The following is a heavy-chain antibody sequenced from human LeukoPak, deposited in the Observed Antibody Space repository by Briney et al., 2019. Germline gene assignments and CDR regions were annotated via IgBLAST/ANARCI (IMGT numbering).Heavy chain of an antibody. CDR3: ARGRFSVYYFDY. CDR2: INHSGAT. Sequence: PSETLSLTCGASGGSFSGYYWSWIRQPPGKGLEWMGEINHSGATSSSPSLNSRVTISMDPSKNQFSLRLSSVTAADTAVYYCARGRFSVYYFDYWGQGPLVTVSS. CDR1: GGSFSGYY. J-gene: IGHJ4*02. D-gene: IGHD3-3*02. V-gene: IGHV4-34*01.